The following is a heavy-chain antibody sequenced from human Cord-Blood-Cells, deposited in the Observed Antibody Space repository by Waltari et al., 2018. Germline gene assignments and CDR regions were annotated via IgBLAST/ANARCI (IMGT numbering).Heavy chain of an antibody. D-gene: IGHD6-13*01. CDR1: GGSISSSSYY. V-gene: IGHV4-39*01. Sequence: QLQLQESGPGLVTHSETLSLTCTVSGGSISSSSYYCGWLRQPPGKGLEWIGSSYYSGSTYYNPSLKNRVTITVDTSKNQFSLKLSSVTAADTAVYYCARGSSSWYYGMDVWGQGTTVTVSS. CDR3: ARGSSSWYYGMDV. J-gene: IGHJ6*02. CDR2: SYYSGST.